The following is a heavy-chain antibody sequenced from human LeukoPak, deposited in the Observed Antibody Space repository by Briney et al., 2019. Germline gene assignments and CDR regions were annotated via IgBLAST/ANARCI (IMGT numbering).Heavy chain of an antibody. CDR1: GGSFSGYY. D-gene: IGHD3-22*01. V-gene: IGHV4-34*01. CDR2: INHSGST. J-gene: IGHJ4*02. CDR3: ARGGKYYYDSSGYSYDY. Sequence: SETLSLTCAVYGGSFSGYYWSWIRQPPGKGLEWIGEINHSGSTNYNPSLKSRVTISVDTSKNQFSLKLSSVTAADTAVYYCARGGKYYYDSSGYSYDYWGQGTLVTVSS.